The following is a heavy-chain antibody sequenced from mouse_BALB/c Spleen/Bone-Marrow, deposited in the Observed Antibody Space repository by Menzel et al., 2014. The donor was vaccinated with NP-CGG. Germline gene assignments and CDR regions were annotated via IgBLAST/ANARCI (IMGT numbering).Heavy chain of an antibody. CDR2: INPGSGGT. D-gene: IGHD1-2*01. CDR3: ARGGDYGFMDF. V-gene: IGHV1-54*01. J-gene: IGHJ4*01. Sequence: QVQLQQSGAELVRPGTSVEVSCKASGYAFTNYLIEWVKQRPGQGLERIGVINPGSGGTNYNEKFKGKATLTADKSSSTAYMQLSNLTSDDSAVYFCARGGDYGFMDFWGQGTSVTVSS. CDR1: GYAFTNYL.